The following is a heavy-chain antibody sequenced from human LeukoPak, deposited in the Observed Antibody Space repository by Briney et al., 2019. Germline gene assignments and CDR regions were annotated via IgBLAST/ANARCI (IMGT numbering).Heavy chain of an antibody. CDR1: GYTLTELS. J-gene: IGHJ4*02. Sequence: ASVKVSCKVSGYTLTELSMHWVRQAPGKGLEWMGGFDPEDGETIYAQKFQGRVTMTEDTSTDTAYMELSSLRSEDTAVYYCASQSIAVAGTGVDYWGQGTLVTVSS. V-gene: IGHV1-24*01. D-gene: IGHD6-19*01. CDR2: FDPEDGET. CDR3: ASQSIAVAGTGVDY.